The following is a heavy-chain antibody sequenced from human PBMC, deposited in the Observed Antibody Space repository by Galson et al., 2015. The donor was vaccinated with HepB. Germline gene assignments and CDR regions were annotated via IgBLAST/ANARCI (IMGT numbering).Heavy chain of an antibody. V-gene: IGHV3-30*18. CDR3: AKDLGDGYCSSTSCRIGPDSY. CDR2: ISYDGSNK. CDR1: GFTFSSYG. J-gene: IGHJ4*02. D-gene: IGHD2-2*01. Sequence: SLRLSCAASGFTFSSYGMHWARRAPGKGLEWVAVISYDGSNKYYADSVKGRFTISRDNSKNTLYLQMNSLRAEDTAVYYCAKDLGDGYCSSTSCRIGPDSYWGQGTLVTVSS.